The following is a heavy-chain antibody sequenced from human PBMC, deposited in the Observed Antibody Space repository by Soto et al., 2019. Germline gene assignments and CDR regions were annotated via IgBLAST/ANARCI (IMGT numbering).Heavy chain of an antibody. V-gene: IGHV3-7*01. J-gene: IGHJ6*04. CDR2: IKQDGSEK. CDR1: GFTSSNYW. D-gene: IGHD6-13*01. CDR3: AGSTSSWGV. Sequence: EVQVVESGGGLVQPGGSLRLSCVASGFTSSNYWMNWVRQAPGKGLEWVANIKQDGSEKNYVDSVKGRFTISRDNAKNSLYLQMNTLISEDTAVYYCAGSTSSWGVWGKGTTVTVSS.